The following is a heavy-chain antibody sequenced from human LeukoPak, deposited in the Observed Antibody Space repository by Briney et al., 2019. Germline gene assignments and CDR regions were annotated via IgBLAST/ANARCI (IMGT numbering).Heavy chain of an antibody. CDR1: GFTFADYA. V-gene: IGHV3-7*01. CDR2: IKQDGSEK. D-gene: IGHD4-17*01. CDR3: ARDKSYGDSTDY. J-gene: IGHJ4*02. Sequence: HPGGSLRLSCTTSGFTFADYALSWVRQAPGKGLEWVANIKQDGSEKYYVDSVKGRFTISRDNAKKSLYLQMNSLRAEDTAVYYCARDKSYGDSTDYWGQGTLVTVSS.